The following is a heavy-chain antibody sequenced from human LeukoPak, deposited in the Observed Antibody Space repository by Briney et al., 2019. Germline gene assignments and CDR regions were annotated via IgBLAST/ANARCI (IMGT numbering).Heavy chain of an antibody. CDR1: GFTFSSYG. CDR2: IWYDGSNK. V-gene: IGHV3-33*08. CDR3: ARGRGADYGGNSGYFDY. D-gene: IGHD4-23*01. Sequence: QPGGSLRLSCAASGFTFSSYGMHWVRQAPGKGLEWVAVIWYDGSNKYYADSVKGRFTISRDNPKNTLYVQMNSLRAEDTAVYYCARGRGADYGGNSGYFDYWGQGTLVTVSS. J-gene: IGHJ4*02.